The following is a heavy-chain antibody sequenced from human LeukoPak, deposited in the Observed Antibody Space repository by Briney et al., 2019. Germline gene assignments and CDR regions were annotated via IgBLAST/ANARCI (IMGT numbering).Heavy chain of an antibody. CDR1: GYSFTSYW. CDR2: IYPGDSDT. CDR3: ARRTYSSGWSASFDY. V-gene: IGHV5-51*01. D-gene: IGHD6-19*01. J-gene: IGHJ4*02. Sequence: GESLKISCKGSGYSFTSYWIGWVRQMPGKGLEWMGIIYPGDSDTRYSTSFQGQVTISADKSISTAYLQWSSLKASDTAMYYCARRTYSSGWSASFDYWGQGTLVTVSS.